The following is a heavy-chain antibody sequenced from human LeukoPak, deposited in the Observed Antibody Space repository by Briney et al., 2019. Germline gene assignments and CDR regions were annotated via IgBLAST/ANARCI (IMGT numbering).Heavy chain of an antibody. CDR3: ARDRGSPYYYDY. CDR1: GYTYTVYY. D-gene: IGHD3-16*01. Sequence: ASVKVSCKASGYTYTVYYMHWVRQAPGQGLEWMGWMNPNSGGTNYAQKFQGRVTMTRDTSISTAYMELSGLRSDDTALYYCARDRGSPYYYDYWGQGNLVTVSS. J-gene: IGHJ4*02. CDR2: MNPNSGGT. V-gene: IGHV1-2*02.